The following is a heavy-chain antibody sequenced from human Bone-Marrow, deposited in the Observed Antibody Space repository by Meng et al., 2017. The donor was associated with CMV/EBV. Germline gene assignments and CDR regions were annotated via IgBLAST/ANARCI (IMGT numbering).Heavy chain of an antibody. CDR2: ISAYNGNT. CDR3: ARDGDYDFWSGYYSVDY. CDR1: GYTFTSYG. J-gene: IGHJ4*02. D-gene: IGHD3-3*01. V-gene: IGHV1-18*01. Sequence: ASVKVSCKASGYTFTSYGISWVRQAPGQGLEWMGWISAYNGNTNYAQKLQGRVTMTTDTSTSTAYMELRSLRSDDTAVYYCARDGDYDFWSGYYSVDYWGQGTLVTVSS.